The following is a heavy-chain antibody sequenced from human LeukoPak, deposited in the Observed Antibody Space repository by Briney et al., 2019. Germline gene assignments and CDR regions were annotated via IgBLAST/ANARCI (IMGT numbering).Heavy chain of an antibody. CDR2: IDYDGGSG. CDR1: GFALSSYE. D-gene: IGHD6-19*01. V-gene: IGHV3-23*01. CDR3: TRNSGWYGLS. Sequence: GGSLRLSCTVSGFALSSYEMSWIRQAPGKGLEWVSSIDYDGGSGHYADSVKGRFTISRDNSNNTLFLHLNSLRGEDTAVYYCTRNSGWYGLSWGQGTLVTVSS. J-gene: IGHJ1*01.